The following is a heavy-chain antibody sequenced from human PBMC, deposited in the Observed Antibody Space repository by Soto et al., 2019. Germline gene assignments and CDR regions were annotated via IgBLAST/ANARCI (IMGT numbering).Heavy chain of an antibody. Sequence: EVQLVESGGDLVKPGGSLRLSCEVSGFTFSSCTMNWVRQAPGKGLEWVSSVSGGGTTYYADSVKGRFTISRDNARNSLYLQMNSLRTEDTAVYYCAREVQPVVRREYDCWGQGTLVTVSS. CDR2: VSGGGTT. CDR1: GFTFSSCT. CDR3: AREVQPVVRREYDC. V-gene: IGHV3-21*01. D-gene: IGHD1-1*01. J-gene: IGHJ4*02.